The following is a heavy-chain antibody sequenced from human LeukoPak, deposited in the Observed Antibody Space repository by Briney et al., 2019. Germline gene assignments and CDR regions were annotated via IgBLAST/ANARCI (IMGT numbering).Heavy chain of an antibody. D-gene: IGHD6-13*01. CDR3: AKGISGAAAGLRGMDV. Sequence: GGSLRLSCAASGFTFSSYAMSWVRQAPGKGLEWASAISGSGGSTYYADSVKGRFTISRDNSKNTLYLQMNSLRAEDTAVYYCAKGISGAAAGLRGMDVWGQGTTVTVSS. V-gene: IGHV3-23*01. CDR2: ISGSGGST. CDR1: GFTFSSYA. J-gene: IGHJ6*02.